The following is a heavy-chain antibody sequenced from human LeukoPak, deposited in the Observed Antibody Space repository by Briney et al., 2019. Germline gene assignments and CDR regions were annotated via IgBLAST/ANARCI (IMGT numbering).Heavy chain of an antibody. V-gene: IGHV3-30*03. Sequence: PGGSLRLSCAASGFTFSSYGMHWVRQAPGKGLERVAVISYDGSNKYYADSVKGRFTISRDNSKNTLYLQMNSLRAEDTAVCYCAGSSGYYYFDYWGQGTLVTVSS. CDR1: GFTFSSYG. D-gene: IGHD3-22*01. J-gene: IGHJ4*02. CDR3: AGSSGYYYFDY. CDR2: ISYDGSNK.